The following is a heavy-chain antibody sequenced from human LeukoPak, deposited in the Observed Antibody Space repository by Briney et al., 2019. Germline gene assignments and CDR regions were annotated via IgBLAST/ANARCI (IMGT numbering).Heavy chain of an antibody. CDR2: INPNSGDT. D-gene: IGHD3-10*01. CDR3: ARGDYYGSPKVVAA. CDR1: GYTFISYS. V-gene: IGHV1-2*02. Sequence: ASVKVSCKASGYTFISYSMNWVRQAPGQGLEWMGWINPNSGDTNYAQKFQDRVTMTRDTSISTAYIELNLLRSDDTAVYYCARGDYYGSPKVVAAWGQGTLVTVSS. J-gene: IGHJ5*02.